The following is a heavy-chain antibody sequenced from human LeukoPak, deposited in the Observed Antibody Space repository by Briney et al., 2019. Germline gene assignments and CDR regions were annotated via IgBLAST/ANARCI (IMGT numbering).Heavy chain of an antibody. CDR3: AEGVRITMVRGAFDI. CDR2: ISWNSGRI. J-gene: IGHJ3*02. V-gene: IGHV3-9*01. D-gene: IGHD3-10*01. CDR1: GFTFYDQA. Sequence: GRSLRLSCAASGFTFYDQAVHGVPQAPGKGVEGGSGISWNSGRIGYADSVKGRFTISRDNAKNSLYLQMDRLRAEDTALYYCAEGVRITMVRGAFDIWGQGTMVTVSS.